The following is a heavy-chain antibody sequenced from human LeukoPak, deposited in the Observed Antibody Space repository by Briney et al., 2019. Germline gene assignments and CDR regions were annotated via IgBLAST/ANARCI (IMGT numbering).Heavy chain of an antibody. CDR1: GFTFSGCA. J-gene: IGHJ3*02. CDR2: IVVGTGKK. Sequence: SVKVSCKASGFTFSGCAMQWLRQARGQRLEWIGWIVVGTGKKDYAQRFQERVTITTDMTTSTAFMELSSLRSEDTAVYYCAAGVGYTYGLSLGTTALISDIWGQGTKVTVSA. CDR3: AAGVGYTYGLSLGTTALISDI. D-gene: IGHD5-18*01. V-gene: IGHV1-58*02.